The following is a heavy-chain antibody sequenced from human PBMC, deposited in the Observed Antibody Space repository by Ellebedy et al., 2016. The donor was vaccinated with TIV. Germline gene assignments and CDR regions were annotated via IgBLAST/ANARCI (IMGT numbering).Heavy chain of an antibody. CDR3: ARGQMSSSWYTYYYYYGMDV. V-gene: IGHV4-31*03. CDR1: GGSISSGGYY. Sequence: SETLSLXCTVSGGSISSGGYYWSWIRQHPGKGLEWIGYIYYSGSTYYNPSLKSRVTISVDTSKNQFSLKLSSVTAADTAVYYCARGQMSSSWYTYYYYYGMDVWGQGTTVTVSS. CDR2: IYYSGST. J-gene: IGHJ6*02. D-gene: IGHD6-13*01.